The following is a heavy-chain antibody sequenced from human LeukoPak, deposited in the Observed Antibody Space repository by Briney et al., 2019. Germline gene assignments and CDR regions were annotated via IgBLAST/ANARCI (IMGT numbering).Heavy chain of an antibody. CDR1: GGSFSGYY. V-gene: IGHV4-34*01. D-gene: IGHD3-22*01. J-gene: IGHJ5*02. Sequence: SETLSLTCAVYGGSFSGYYWSWIRQPPGKGLEWIGEISHSGRTNYNPSLSGRLTMSIDTSRNQFSMKLTSVTAADTAVYSCARLCLEITMIVVVFMPPQAWFDPWGQGTLVTVSS. CDR3: ARLCLEITMIVVVFMPPQAWFDP. CDR2: ISHSGRT.